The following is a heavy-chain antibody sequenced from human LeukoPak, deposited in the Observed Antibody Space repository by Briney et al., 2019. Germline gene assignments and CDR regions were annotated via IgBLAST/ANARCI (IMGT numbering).Heavy chain of an antibody. V-gene: IGHV3-23*01. D-gene: IGHD3-9*01. J-gene: IGHJ4*02. CDR2: ISGSGGGT. Sequence: GGSLRLSCAVSGITLSNYGMSWVRQAPGKGLEWVAGISGSGGGTVYADSVKGRFTISRDNPKNTVFLQMNSLRAEDTAVYYCARDFDMGTTPGDDFDFWGQGTLVTVSS. CDR3: ARDFDMGTTPGDDFDF. CDR1: GITLSNYG.